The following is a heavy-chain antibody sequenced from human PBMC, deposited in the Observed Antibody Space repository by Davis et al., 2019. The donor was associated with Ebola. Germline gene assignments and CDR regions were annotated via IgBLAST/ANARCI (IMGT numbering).Heavy chain of an antibody. Sequence: PGGSLRLSCAASGFTFSSRWMSWVRQAPGKGLTWVATINPDGSVKYYLDSVKGRFTVSRDNAQNSLFLQMNSLRADDTAMFYCASWGLGWGQGTLVTVSS. CDR1: GFTFSSRW. J-gene: IGHJ4*02. CDR2: INPDGSVK. V-gene: IGHV3-7*01. CDR3: ASWGLG. D-gene: IGHD3-16*01.